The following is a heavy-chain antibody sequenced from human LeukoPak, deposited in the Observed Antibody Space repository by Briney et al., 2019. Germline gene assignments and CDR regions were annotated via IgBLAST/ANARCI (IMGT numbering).Heavy chain of an antibody. D-gene: IGHD2-15*01. CDR3: AGDQCYPSLDN. V-gene: IGHV4-59*02. J-gene: IGHJ4*02. CDR2: NYNRGTT. Sequence: SETLSLTCSVSGASVSTDYSSWVRQPPGKGLEWIGYNYNRGTTNYNPSLKSRVTISVDRSKNQFSLSLTSVTAADTAVYYCAGDQCYPSLDNTGPGTLVTVSS. CDR1: GASVSTDY.